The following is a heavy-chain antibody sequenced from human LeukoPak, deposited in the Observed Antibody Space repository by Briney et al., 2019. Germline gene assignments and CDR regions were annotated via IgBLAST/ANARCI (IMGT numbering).Heavy chain of an antibody. CDR1: GGSISTSNYY. D-gene: IGHD3-10*01. J-gene: IGHJ4*02. CDR3: ARDSLHNYDSGSYFLDY. CDR2: IYYSGFT. V-gene: IGHV4-39*07. Sequence: PSETLSLTCTVSGGSISTSNYYWGWIRQPPGKGLEWIGSIYYSGFTYYNPSLKSRVTISLDTSNNQFSLTLSSVTAADTAVYYCARDSLHNYDSGSYFLDYWGQGTLVTVSS.